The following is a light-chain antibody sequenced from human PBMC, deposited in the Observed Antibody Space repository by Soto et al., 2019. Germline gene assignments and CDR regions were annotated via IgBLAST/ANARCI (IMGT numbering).Light chain of an antibody. CDR3: QQRSNWPPIT. CDR1: QSVISN. V-gene: IGKV3D-20*02. J-gene: IGKJ5*01. Sequence: EIVLTQSPAILSVSPGERATLSCRASQSVISNLAWYQQKPGRAPRLLIYDASSRATGVPDRFSGSGSGTDFTLTISRLEPEDFAVYYCQQRSNWPPITFGQGTRLEI. CDR2: DAS.